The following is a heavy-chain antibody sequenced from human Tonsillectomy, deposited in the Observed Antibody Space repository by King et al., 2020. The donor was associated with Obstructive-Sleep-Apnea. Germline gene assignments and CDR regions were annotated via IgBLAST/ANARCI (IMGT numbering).Heavy chain of an antibody. CDR3: ARGIVVVTAILGYYFDY. V-gene: IGHV3-64*01. CDR1: GFTFSTYA. Sequence: VQLVESGGGLVQPGGSLRLSCAASGFTFSTYAMHWVRQAPGKGLEYVSAISSNGGSTYHANSVKGRFTISRDNSKNTLYLQMGSLRAEDMAVYYCARGIVVVTAILGYYFDYWGQGTLVTVSS. J-gene: IGHJ4*02. D-gene: IGHD2-21*02. CDR2: ISSNGGST.